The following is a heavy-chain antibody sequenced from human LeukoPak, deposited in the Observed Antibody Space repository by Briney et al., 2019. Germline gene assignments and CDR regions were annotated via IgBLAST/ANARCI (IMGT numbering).Heavy chain of an antibody. Sequence: GGSLRLSCAASGFTFSSYWMSWVRQAPGKGLEWVANIKQDGSEKYYVDSVKGRFTISRDNSKNTLYLQMNSLRAEDTAVYYCARDRRLQYYYGMDVWGQGTTVTVSS. D-gene: IGHD5-24*01. CDR2: IKQDGSEK. CDR1: GFTFSSYW. CDR3: ARDRRLQYYYGMDV. J-gene: IGHJ6*02. V-gene: IGHV3-7*01.